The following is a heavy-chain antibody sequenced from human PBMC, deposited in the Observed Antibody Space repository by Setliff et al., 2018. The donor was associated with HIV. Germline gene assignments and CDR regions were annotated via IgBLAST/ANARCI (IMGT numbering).Heavy chain of an antibody. Sequence: ASVKVSCKSSGYTFSNFGVSWVRQAPGQGLEWLGWMNPDSGNTGYAQKFQGRVTMTRNTSISTAYMDLNSLRAEDTAEYYCAKELAASGLGYFDSWGRGILVTVSS. J-gene: IGHJ4*02. V-gene: IGHV1-8*01. D-gene: IGHD3-22*01. CDR2: MNPDSGNT. CDR3: AKELAASGLGYFDS. CDR1: GYTFSNFG.